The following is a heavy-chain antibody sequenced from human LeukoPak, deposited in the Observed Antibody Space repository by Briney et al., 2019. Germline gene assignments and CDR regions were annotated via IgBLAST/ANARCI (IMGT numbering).Heavy chain of an antibody. CDR1: GGSISSSSYY. CDR2: IYYSGST. CDR3: ARQVGATTERWLDY. Sequence: SETLSLTCTVSGGSISSSSYYWGWIRQPPGKGLEWIGSIYYSGSTYYNPSLKSRVTISVDTSKNQFSLKLSSVTAADTAVYYCARQVGATTERWLDYWGQGTLVTVSS. V-gene: IGHV4-39*07. D-gene: IGHD1-26*01. J-gene: IGHJ4*02.